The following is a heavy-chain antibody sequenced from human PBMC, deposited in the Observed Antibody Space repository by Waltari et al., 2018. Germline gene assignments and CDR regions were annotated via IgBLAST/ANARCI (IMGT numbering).Heavy chain of an antibody. D-gene: IGHD6-13*01. J-gene: IGHJ4*02. CDR2: ISWNSGSI. Sequence: EVQLVESGGGLVQPGRSLRLSCAASGFTFDDYAMHWVRQAPGKGLEWVSGISWNSGSIGYADSVKGRFTSSRDNAKNSLYLQMNSLRAEDTALYYCAKGDEGGTAAAGLDYWGQGTLVTVSS. CDR1: GFTFDDYA. V-gene: IGHV3-9*01. CDR3: AKGDEGGTAAAGLDY.